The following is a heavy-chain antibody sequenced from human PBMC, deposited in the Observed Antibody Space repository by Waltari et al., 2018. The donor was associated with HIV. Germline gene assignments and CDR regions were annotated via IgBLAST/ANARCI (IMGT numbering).Heavy chain of an antibody. V-gene: IGHV1-2*04. J-gene: IGHJ4*02. CDR1: GYTFTGYY. CDR3: ARAYSGYDPNCDY. Sequence: QVQLVQSGAEVKKPGASVKVSCKASGYTFTGYYMHWVRQAPGQGLEWMGGINPNSGGTNYAQKFQGWVTMTRDTSISTAYMELSRLRSDDTAVYYCARAYSGYDPNCDYWGQGTLVTVSS. CDR2: INPNSGGT. D-gene: IGHD5-12*01.